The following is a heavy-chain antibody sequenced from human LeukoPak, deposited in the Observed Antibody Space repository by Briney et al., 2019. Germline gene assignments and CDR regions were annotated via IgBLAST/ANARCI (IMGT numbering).Heavy chain of an antibody. CDR1: GFTFSSYS. CDR2: ISSSSSYI. D-gene: IGHD2-2*01. V-gene: IGHV3-21*01. Sequence: GGSLRLSCAASGFTFSSYSMNWVRQAPGKGLEWVSSISSSSSYIYYADSVKGRFTISRDNAKNSLYLQMNGLRAEDTAVYYCARPYCSSTSCSNFDYWGQGTLVTVSS. J-gene: IGHJ4*02. CDR3: ARPYCSSTSCSNFDY.